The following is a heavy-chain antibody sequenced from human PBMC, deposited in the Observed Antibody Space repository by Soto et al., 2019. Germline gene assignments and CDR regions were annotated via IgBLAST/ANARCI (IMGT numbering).Heavy chain of an antibody. CDR1: GGSISSSSYY. D-gene: IGHD3-16*02. CDR2: IYYSGST. CDR3: ARLTIMITFGGVIVPGNFDY. J-gene: IGHJ4*02. V-gene: IGHV4-39*01. Sequence: SETLSLTCTVSGGSISSSSYYWGWIRQPPGKGLEWIGSIYYSGSTYYNPSLKSRVTISVDTSKNQFSLKLSSVTAADTAVYYCARLTIMITFGGVIVPGNFDYWGQGTLVTVSS.